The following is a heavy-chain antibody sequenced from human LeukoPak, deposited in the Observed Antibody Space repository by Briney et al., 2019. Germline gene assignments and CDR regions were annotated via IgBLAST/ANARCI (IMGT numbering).Heavy chain of an antibody. CDR1: GFTFSSYA. CDR3: NGEVLGATKVYYFDY. D-gene: IGHD1-26*01. V-gene: IGHV3-23*01. J-gene: IGHJ4*02. CDR2: ISGSGGST. Sequence: PGGSLRLSCAASGFTFSSYAMSWVRQAPGKGLEWVSAISGSGGSTYYADSVKGRFTISRDNSKNTLYLQMNSLRAEDTAVYYCNGEVLGATKVYYFDYWGQGTLVTVSS.